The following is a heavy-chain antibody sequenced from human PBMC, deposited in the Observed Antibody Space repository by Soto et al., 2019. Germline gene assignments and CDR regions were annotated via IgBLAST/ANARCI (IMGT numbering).Heavy chain of an antibody. V-gene: IGHV3-30-3*01. J-gene: IGHJ4*02. CDR2: ISYDGSKK. CDR3: ARPQLWLGQLEY. D-gene: IGHD3-10*01. CDR1: GFTFSSYA. Sequence: QVQLVESGGGVVQPGRSLRLSCAVSGFTFSSYAMHWVRQAPGKGLERVAVISYDGSKKYYADSVKGRFTISRDTSKSTLYLQMASLRVEDTAVYYCARPQLWLGQLEYWGQGALGTVSS.